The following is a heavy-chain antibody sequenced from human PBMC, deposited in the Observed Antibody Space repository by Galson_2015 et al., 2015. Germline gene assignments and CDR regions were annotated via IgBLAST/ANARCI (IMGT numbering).Heavy chain of an antibody. Sequence: SVKVSCKASGYTFTSYDINWVRQATGQGLEWMGWMNPNSGDTGYAQKFQGRVTMTRNTSISTAYMELSSLRSEDTAVYYCARGYYDILTGYSYFDYWGQGTLVTVSS. D-gene: IGHD3-9*01. V-gene: IGHV1-8*01. CDR1: GYTFTSYD. J-gene: IGHJ4*02. CDR2: MNPNSGDT. CDR3: ARGYYDILTGYSYFDY.